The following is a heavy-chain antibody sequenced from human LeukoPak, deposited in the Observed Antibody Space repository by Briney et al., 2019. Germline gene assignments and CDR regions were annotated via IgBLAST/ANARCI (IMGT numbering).Heavy chain of an antibody. Sequence: PGGSLRLSCAASGFTFSSYAMSWVRQAPGKWLEWVSAISGSGGSTYYADSLKGRFTISRDNSKNTLYLRMNSLRAEDTAVYYCAKSGGGGWHRFEYWGQGTLVTVSS. J-gene: IGHJ4*02. CDR2: ISGSGGST. V-gene: IGHV3-23*01. CDR1: GFTFSSYA. CDR3: AKSGGGGWHRFEY. D-gene: IGHD6-19*01.